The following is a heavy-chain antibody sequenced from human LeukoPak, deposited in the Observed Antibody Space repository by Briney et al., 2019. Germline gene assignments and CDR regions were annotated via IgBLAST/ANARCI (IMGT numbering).Heavy chain of an antibody. CDR1: GGSISSGGYY. J-gene: IGHJ3*02. CDR2: IYTSGST. CDR3: AREHIAARLIGAFDI. V-gene: IGHV4-61*02. Sequence: PSETLSLTCTVSGGSISSGGYYWSWIRQPAGKGLEWIGRIYTSGSTNYNPSLKSRVTISVDTSKNQFSLKVSSVTAADTAVYYCAREHIAARLIGAFDIWGQGTMVTVSS. D-gene: IGHD6-6*01.